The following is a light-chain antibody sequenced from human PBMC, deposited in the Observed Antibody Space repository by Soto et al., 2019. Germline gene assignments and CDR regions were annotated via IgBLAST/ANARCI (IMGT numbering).Light chain of an antibody. Sequence: EIVLTQSPATLSLSPGERATLSCRASQSVRSYLVWYQQKPGQAPRLLIYGASYRATGIPTRFSGSGSGTDFTLTISSLEPEDFAVYYCQQYSSSQGWTFGQGTKVEIK. CDR1: QSVRSY. CDR3: QQYSSSQGWT. V-gene: IGKV3-11*01. CDR2: GAS. J-gene: IGKJ1*01.